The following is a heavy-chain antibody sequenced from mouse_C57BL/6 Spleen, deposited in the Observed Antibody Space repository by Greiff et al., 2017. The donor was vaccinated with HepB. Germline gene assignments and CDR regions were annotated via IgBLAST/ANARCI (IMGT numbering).Heavy chain of an antibody. J-gene: IGHJ3*01. CDR2: IDPENGDT. D-gene: IGHD2-4*01. V-gene: IGHV14-4*01. Sequence: VQLQQSGAELVRPGASVKLSCTASGFNIKDDYMHWVKQRPEQGLEWIGWIDPENGDTEYASKFQGKATITADTSSNTAYLQLSSLTSEDTAVYYCTRRDYDSFAYWGQGTLVTVSA. CDR3: TRRDYDSFAY. CDR1: GFNIKDDY.